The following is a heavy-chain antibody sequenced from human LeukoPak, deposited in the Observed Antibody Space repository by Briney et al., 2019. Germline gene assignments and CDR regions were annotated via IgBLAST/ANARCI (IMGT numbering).Heavy chain of an antibody. CDR2: ISYDGTNK. CDR1: GFTFSSYG. Sequence: GRSLRLSRAASGFTFSSYGMHWVRQAPGKGLEWVAVISYDGTNKNYADSVKGRFTISRDNSKNTLYLQMNSLRAEDTAVYYCAKDLSVGTSGYYFTYFDYWGQGTLVTVSS. D-gene: IGHD3-22*01. V-gene: IGHV3-30*18. J-gene: IGHJ4*02. CDR3: AKDLSVGTSGYYFTYFDY.